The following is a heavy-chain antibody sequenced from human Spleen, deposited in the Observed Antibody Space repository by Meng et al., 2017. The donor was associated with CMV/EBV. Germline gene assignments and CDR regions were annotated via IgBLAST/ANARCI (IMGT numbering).Heavy chain of an antibody. CDR1: FTRYW. J-gene: IGHJ4*02. V-gene: IGHV5-51*01. Sequence: FTRYWIGWVRQMPGKGLEWMGIIYPGDSDTRYSPSFQGQVTISADKSISTAYLQWSSLKASDTAIYYCARGATHDCGGDCYSDGFDYWGQGTLVTVSS. CDR3: ARGATHDCGGDCYSDGFDY. D-gene: IGHD2-21*02. CDR2: IYPGDSDT.